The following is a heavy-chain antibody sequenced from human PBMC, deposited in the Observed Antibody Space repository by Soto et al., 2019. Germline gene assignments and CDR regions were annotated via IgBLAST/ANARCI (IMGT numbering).Heavy chain of an antibody. D-gene: IGHD3-3*01. Sequence: GGSLRLSCAASGFTFSSYGMHWVRQAPGKGLEWVAVISYDGSNKYYADSVKGRFTISRDNSKNTLYLQMNSLRAEDTAVYYCAKGGYYDFWSGYYMSWFDPWGQGTLVTVSS. CDR3: AKGGYYDFWSGYYMSWFDP. CDR1: GFTFSSYG. CDR2: ISYDGSNK. J-gene: IGHJ5*02. V-gene: IGHV3-30*18.